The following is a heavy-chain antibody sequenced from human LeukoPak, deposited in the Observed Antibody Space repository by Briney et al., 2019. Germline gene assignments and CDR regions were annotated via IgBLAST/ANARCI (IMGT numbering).Heavy chain of an antibody. CDR2: IYTSGST. D-gene: IGHD6-19*01. CDR1: GGSISSYY. Sequence: PSETLSLTCTVSGGSISSYYWSWIRQPAGKGLEWIGRIYTSGSTNYNPSLKSRVTMSVDTSKNQFSLKLSSVTAADTAVYYCARDHGSGWDRDAFDIWGQGTMVTVSS. J-gene: IGHJ3*02. V-gene: IGHV4-4*07. CDR3: ARDHGSGWDRDAFDI.